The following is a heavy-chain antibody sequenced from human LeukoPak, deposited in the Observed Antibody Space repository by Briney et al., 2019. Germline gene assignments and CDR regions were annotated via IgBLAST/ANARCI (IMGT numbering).Heavy chain of an antibody. D-gene: IGHD2-2*01. Sequence: ASVKVSCKASGYTFTSYGISWVRQAPGQGLEWMGIINPSGGSTSYAQKFQGRVTMTRDTSTSTVYMEQSSLRSEDTAVYYCARPFYNCSSTSCYEDGGAFDIWDQGTMVTVSS. CDR1: GYTFTSYG. V-gene: IGHV1-46*01. J-gene: IGHJ3*02. CDR2: INPSGGST. CDR3: ARPFYNCSSTSCYEDGGAFDI.